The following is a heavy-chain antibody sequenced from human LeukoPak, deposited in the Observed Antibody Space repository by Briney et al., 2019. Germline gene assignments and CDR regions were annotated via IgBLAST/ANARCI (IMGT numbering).Heavy chain of an antibody. V-gene: IGHV3-15*01. CDR1: GFTFSAVW. CDR2: IKSKTNGGTT. J-gene: IGHJ4*02. CDR3: TTAHYYGSGSYYIDY. D-gene: IGHD3-10*01. Sequence: GGSLRLSCAASGFTFSAVWMSWVRQAPGKGLEWVGRIKSKTNGGTTDYAAPVKGRFTISRDDSKNTLYLQMNSLKTEDTAVYYCTTAHYYGSGSYYIDYWGQGTLVTVSS.